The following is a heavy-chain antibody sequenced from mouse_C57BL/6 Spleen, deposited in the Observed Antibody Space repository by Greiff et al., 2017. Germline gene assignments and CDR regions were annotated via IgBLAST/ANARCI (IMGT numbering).Heavy chain of an antibody. CDR2: IYYSGTI. Sequence: EVKLVESGPGLVKPSQTVFLTCTVTGISITTGNYRWSWIRQFPGNKLEWIGYIYYSGTITYNPSLTSRTTITRDTPKNQFFLEMNSLTAEDTATYYCARAIYYYGSSPAWFAYWGQGTLVTVSA. CDR1: GISITTGNYR. D-gene: IGHD1-1*01. J-gene: IGHJ3*01. V-gene: IGHV3-5*01. CDR3: ARAIYYYGSSPAWFAY.